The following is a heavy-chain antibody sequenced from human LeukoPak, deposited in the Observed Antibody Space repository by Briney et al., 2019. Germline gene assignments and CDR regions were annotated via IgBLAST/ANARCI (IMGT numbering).Heavy chain of an antibody. CDR2: ISWNSASV. CDR3: AKDYGYSSSWYDY. CDR1: GFTFDDYG. D-gene: IGHD6-13*01. Sequence: PGGSLRLSCAASGFTFDDYGMHWVRQAPGKGLEWVSTISWNSASVGYVDSVKGRFTISRDNAKKTLYLQMNSLRPEDTALYYCAKDYGYSSSWYDYSGQGTLVTVSS. J-gene: IGHJ4*02. V-gene: IGHV3-9*01.